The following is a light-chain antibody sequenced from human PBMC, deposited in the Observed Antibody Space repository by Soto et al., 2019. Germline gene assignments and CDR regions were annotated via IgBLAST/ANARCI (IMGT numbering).Light chain of an antibody. V-gene: IGKV3-20*01. CDR3: QQYGYSPIT. J-gene: IGKJ5*01. CDR2: GAS. CDR1: QSVGSNY. Sequence: EFVLTHSPGTLSFSPWERATLSCRASQSVGSNYLAWYQQKPGQAPRLLIYGASSRATGIADRFSGSGSGTNFTLTISRLEPEDFALYYCQQYGYSPITFGQGTRL.